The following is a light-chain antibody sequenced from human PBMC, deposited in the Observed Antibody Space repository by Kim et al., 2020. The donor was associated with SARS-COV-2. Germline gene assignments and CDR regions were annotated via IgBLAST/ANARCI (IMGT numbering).Light chain of an antibody. CDR3: QQYSTWPPLT. J-gene: IGKJ4*01. CDR1: HKINSN. V-gene: IGKV3-15*01. CDR2: DAS. Sequence: TPGETATLPCRASHKINSNLAWYQLKPGQPPRVLSYDASTRATGVPARFSGGGSGTDFTLTISSLQSEDVGIYQCQQYSTWPPLTFGGGTKVDIK.